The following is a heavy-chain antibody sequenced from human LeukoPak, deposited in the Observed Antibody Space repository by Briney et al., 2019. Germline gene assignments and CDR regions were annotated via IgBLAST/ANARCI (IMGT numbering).Heavy chain of an antibody. CDR3: ARGARITMTYLDWFDP. J-gene: IGHJ5*02. D-gene: IGHD3-22*01. CDR2: ISSDGGNR. CDR1: GFTFSSYA. Sequence: GGSLRLSCAASGFTFSSYAMHWVRRAPGKALEWVATISSDGGNRYYPDSVKGRFTISRDNSKNTLYLQMNSLRPEDTAVFHCARGARITMTYLDWFDPWGQGTLVTVSS. V-gene: IGHV3-30-3*01.